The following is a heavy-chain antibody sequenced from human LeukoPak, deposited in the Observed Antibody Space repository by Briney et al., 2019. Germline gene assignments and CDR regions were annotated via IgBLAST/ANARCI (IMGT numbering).Heavy chain of an antibody. V-gene: IGHV4-34*01. D-gene: IGHD4-17*01. CDR1: GGSFSGYY. J-gene: IGHJ4*02. Sequence: PSETLSLTCAVYGGSFSGYYWSWIRQPPGKGLEWIREINHSGSTNYNPSLKSRVTISVDTSKNQFSLKLSSVTAADTAVYYCARLHGDYVGFDYWGQGTLVTVSS. CDR2: INHSGST. CDR3: ARLHGDYVGFDY.